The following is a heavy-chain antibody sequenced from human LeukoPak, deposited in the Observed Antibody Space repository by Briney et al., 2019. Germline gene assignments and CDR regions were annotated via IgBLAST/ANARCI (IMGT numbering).Heavy chain of an antibody. V-gene: IGHV4-34*01. CDR2: INHSGST. CDR3: ASFYGASAFDI. Sequence: SETLSLTCAVCGGSFSGYYWSWIRQPPGKGLEWIGEINHSGSTNYNPSLKSRVTISVDTSKNQFSLKLSSVTAADTAVYYCASFYGASAFDIWGQGTMVTVSS. D-gene: IGHD4-17*01. J-gene: IGHJ3*02. CDR1: GGSFSGYY.